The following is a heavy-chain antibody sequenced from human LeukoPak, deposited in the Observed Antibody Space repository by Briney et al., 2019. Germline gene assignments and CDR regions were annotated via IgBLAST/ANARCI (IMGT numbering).Heavy chain of an antibody. CDR3: ARGALYYYDSSGL. CDR2: ITSSSSCI. J-gene: IGHJ4*02. D-gene: IGHD3-22*01. V-gene: IGHV3-21*01. Sequence: KPGGSLRLSCAASGFTFSSYSMNWVRQAPGKGLEWVSSITSSSSCIYYADAVEGRFTISRDNAKNSLYLQMNSLRAEDTAVYYCARGALYYYDSSGLWGQGTLVTVSS. CDR1: GFTFSSYS.